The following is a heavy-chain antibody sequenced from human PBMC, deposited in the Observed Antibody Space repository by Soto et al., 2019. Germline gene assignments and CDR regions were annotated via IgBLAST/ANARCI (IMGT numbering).Heavy chain of an antibody. D-gene: IGHD5-18*01. CDR1: GYTFTNYY. J-gene: IGHJ6*02. V-gene: IGHV1-46*01. Sequence: QVQLVQSGAEVKKPGASVKVYCKASGYTFTNYYVHWVRQAPGQGPEWMGVINPSGGSTRDAQKFQGSVTMTRDTSTSTVHMELSSLRSEDTAVYYCARDHTADYSGMDVWGQGTTVTVSS. CDR2: INPSGGST. CDR3: ARDHTADYSGMDV.